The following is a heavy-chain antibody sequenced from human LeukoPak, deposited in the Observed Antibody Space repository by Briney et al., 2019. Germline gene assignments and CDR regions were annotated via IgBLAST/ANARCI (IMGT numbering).Heavy chain of an antibody. J-gene: IGHJ3*02. CDR1: GGSISSYY. CDR2: IYYSGGT. Sequence: SETLSLTCTVSGGSISSYYWSWIRQPPGKGLEWIGYIYYSGGTNYNPSLKSRVTISVDTSKNQFSLKLSSVTAADTAVYYCARVRGRNAFDIWGQGTMVTVSS. V-gene: IGHV4-59*01. CDR3: ARVRGRNAFDI.